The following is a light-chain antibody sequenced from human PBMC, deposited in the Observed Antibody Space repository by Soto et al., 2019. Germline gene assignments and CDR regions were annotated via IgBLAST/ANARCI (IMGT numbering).Light chain of an antibody. CDR2: GAS. CDR3: HLYGSSPPRT. J-gene: IGKJ2*01. Sequence: EIVLTQSPGTLSLSPGERATISCRASQSVSSRYLAWYQQTPGQAPRLLIYGASSRATGIPDRFSGSGSGTDFTLTISRLEPEDFAVYYCHLYGSSPPRTFGQGTELEI. CDR1: QSVSSRY. V-gene: IGKV3-20*01.